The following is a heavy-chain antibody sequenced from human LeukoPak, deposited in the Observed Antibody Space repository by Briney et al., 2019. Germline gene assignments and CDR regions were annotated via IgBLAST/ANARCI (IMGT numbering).Heavy chain of an antibody. V-gene: IGHV3-7*01. D-gene: IGHD3-3*01. CDR1: GFTFSTYW. J-gene: IGHJ4*02. CDR2: IKEDGREK. CDR3: ARRWSGYSPIDY. Sequence: GGSLRLSXAASGFTFSTYWMSWVCQAPGKGREWVANIKEDGREKYYVDSVKGRFTISRDNAKNSLYLQMNSLRAEDTAVYYCARRWSGYSPIDYWGQGTLVTVSS.